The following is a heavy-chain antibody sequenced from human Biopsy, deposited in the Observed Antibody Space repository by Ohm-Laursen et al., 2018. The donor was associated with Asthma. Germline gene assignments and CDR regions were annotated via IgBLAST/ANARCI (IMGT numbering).Heavy chain of an antibody. V-gene: IGHV4-39*02. CDR2: IYYSGRT. D-gene: IGHD6-6*01. CDR1: GDAMSTSGSY. Sequence: SDTLSLTCIVSGDAMSTSGSYWGWIRQSPGKGLEWIGSIYYSGRTYYNPSLESRVTISTDTSKNHFSLKVTSVTAADTAVYYCARAVSSSSYWYFDLWGRGDRVTVFS. CDR3: ARAVSSSSYWYFDL. J-gene: IGHJ2*01.